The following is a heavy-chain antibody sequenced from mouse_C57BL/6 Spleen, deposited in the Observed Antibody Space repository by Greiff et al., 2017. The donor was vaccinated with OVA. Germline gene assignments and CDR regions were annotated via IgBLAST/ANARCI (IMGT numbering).Heavy chain of an antibody. CDR3: ARWGDCSSHY. Sequence: QVQLQQPGAELVKPGASVKLSCKASGYTFTSYWMHWVKQRPGRGLEWIGKIDPISGGTKYDEKFKSKATLTVDKSSSTAYMQLRSLTSESSAVYYCARWGDCSSHYWGQGTSLTVSS. D-gene: IGHD1-1*01. J-gene: IGHJ2*02. CDR1: GYTFTSYW. CDR2: IDPISGGT. V-gene: IGHV1-72*01.